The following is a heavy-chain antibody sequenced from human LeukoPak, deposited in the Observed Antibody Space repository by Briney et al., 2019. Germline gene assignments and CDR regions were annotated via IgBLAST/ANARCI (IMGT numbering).Heavy chain of an antibody. Sequence: PTQTLPLTCTVSGGSISSGGYYWSWIRQHPGKGLEWIGHIHYSGSTYYNPSLQSRVTISPDTSKNQFSLKLNSVTAADTAVYYCAGGGDAPKTGYWGQITL. CDR1: GGSISSGGYY. D-gene: IGHD3-16*01. J-gene: IGHJ4*02. CDR2: IHYSGST. V-gene: IGHV4-31*03. CDR3: AGGGDAPKTGY.